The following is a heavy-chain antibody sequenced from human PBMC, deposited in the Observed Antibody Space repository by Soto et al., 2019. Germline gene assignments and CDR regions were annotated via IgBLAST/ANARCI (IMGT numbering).Heavy chain of an antibody. D-gene: IGHD6-13*01. J-gene: IGHJ6*03. CDR1: GFTVSSNY. Sequence: GGSLRLSCAASGFTVSSNYMSWVRQAPGKGLEWVSVIYSGGSTYYADSVKGRFTISRDNSKNTRYLQMNSLRAEDTAVYYCARDRHSSSWERYYYYMDVWGKGTTVTVSS. CDR3: ARDRHSSSWERYYYYMDV. CDR2: IYSGGST. V-gene: IGHV3-66*01.